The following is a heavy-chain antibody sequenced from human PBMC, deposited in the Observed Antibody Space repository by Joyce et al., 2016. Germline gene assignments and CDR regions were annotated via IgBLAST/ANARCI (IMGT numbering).Heavy chain of an antibody. CDR2: ISHDGTNK. CDR3: AKDFVSEVAALPTVILDY. J-gene: IGHJ4*02. Sequence: QVQLVESGGGVVQPGKSLRLSCAASGFTFSSYGMHWVRQAPGKGLDWVAAISHDGTNKKYADSVKGRFTISRDTSKSTLYLQMNSLKTEDTAVYFCAKDFVSEVAALPTVILDYWGQGALVTVSS. CDR1: GFTFSSYG. V-gene: IGHV3-30*18. D-gene: IGHD2-2*01.